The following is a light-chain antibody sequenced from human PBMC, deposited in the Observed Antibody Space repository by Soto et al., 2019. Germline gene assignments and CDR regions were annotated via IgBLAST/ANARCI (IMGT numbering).Light chain of an antibody. CDR3: QQFGSAAPWT. Sequence: EIVLTQSPGTLSLSPGDRATLSCRANQNIYSNYVAWYQQKPGQAPRILIYEASSRATGIPDRFSGTGSGTDFTLTISRLEPEDFGIYYCQQFGSAAPWTFGQGTKVE. CDR1: QNIYSNY. V-gene: IGKV3-20*01. CDR2: EAS. J-gene: IGKJ1*01.